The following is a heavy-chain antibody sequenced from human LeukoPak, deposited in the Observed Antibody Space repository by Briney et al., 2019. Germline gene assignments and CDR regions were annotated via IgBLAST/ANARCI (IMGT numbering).Heavy chain of an antibody. Sequence: GGSLRLSCAASGFTFSNAWMNWVRQAPGKGLEWVGRIKSEIDGGTTDYAAPVTGRFSMSRDDSKNTLYLQMNSLKTEDTAVYYCTTSYYYDRSGSMGYGMDVWGQGTTVTVSS. J-gene: IGHJ6*02. CDR1: GFTFSNAW. CDR3: TTSYYYDRSGSMGYGMDV. V-gene: IGHV3-15*01. D-gene: IGHD3-22*01. CDR2: IKSEIDGGTT.